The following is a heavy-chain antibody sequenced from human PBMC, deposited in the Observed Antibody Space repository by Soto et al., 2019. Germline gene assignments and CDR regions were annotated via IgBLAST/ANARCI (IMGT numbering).Heavy chain of an antibody. Sequence: SETLSLTCTVSGASIRSYYWSWIRQPPGKGLEWIGFIYYSGSTNYNPSLKSRVTISVDTSKNQFSLKVSSVTAADTAVYYCARIGLTRYFDWLSDYYYYYYMDVWGKGTTVTVSS. V-gene: IGHV4-59*08. CDR3: ARIGLTRYFDWLSDYYYYYYMDV. D-gene: IGHD3-9*01. J-gene: IGHJ6*03. CDR2: IYYSGST. CDR1: GASIRSYY.